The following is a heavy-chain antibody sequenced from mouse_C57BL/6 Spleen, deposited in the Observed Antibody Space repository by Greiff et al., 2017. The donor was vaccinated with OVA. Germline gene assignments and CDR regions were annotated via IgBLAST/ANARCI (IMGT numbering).Heavy chain of an antibody. CDR3: ARSTVVATDAMDD. CDR1: GYTFTSYW. V-gene: IGHV1-64*01. Sequence: QVQLQQPGAELVKPGASVKLSCKASGYTFTSYWMHWVKQRPGQGLEWIGMIHPNSGSTNYNEKFKSKATMTVDKSSSTAYMQLSSLTSEDSAVYYCARSTVVATDAMDDWGKGTSVTVSS. D-gene: IGHD1-1*01. CDR2: IHPNSGST. J-gene: IGHJ4*01.